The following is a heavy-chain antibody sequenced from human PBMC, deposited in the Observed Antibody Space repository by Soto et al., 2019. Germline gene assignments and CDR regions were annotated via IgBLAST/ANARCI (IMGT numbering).Heavy chain of an antibody. CDR2: IYYSGST. CDR3: ARETSADLSSSSNYYYYGMDV. Sequence: SETLSLTCTVSGGSISSGGYYWSWIRQHPGKGLEWIGYIYYSGSTYYNPSLKSRVTISVDASKNQFSLKLSSVTAADTAVYYCARETSADLSSSSNYYYYGMDVWGQGTTVNVSS. D-gene: IGHD6-6*01. V-gene: IGHV4-31*03. J-gene: IGHJ6*02. CDR1: GGSISSGGYY.